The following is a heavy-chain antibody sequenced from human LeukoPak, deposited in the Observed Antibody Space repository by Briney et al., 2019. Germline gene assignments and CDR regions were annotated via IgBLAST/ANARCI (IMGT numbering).Heavy chain of an antibody. Sequence: PGGSLRLSCAGSGFTFRNYAMRWVRQAPGKGLEWVSDISGSGGNTYYADSVKGRFTISRDNSKSTLYLQMNSLRAEDTAVYYCAKTGGIAAAGTPFDYWGQGTLVTVSS. CDR3: AKTGGIAAAGTPFDY. V-gene: IGHV3-23*01. J-gene: IGHJ4*02. D-gene: IGHD6-13*01. CDR2: ISGSGGNT. CDR1: GFTFRNYA.